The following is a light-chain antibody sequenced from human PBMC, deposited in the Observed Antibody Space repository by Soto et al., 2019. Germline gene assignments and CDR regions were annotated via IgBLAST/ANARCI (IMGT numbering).Light chain of an antibody. Sequence: EIVLTQSPATLSLSPGERATLSCRASQSVSSYLAWYQQKPGQAPRLLIYDASNRATGIPARFSGSGSGTDFTLTISSLEPEEFAVYDCQQRSNWPPGLTCGGGTKVEIK. J-gene: IGKJ4*01. V-gene: IGKV3-11*01. CDR1: QSVSSY. CDR3: QQRSNWPPGLT. CDR2: DAS.